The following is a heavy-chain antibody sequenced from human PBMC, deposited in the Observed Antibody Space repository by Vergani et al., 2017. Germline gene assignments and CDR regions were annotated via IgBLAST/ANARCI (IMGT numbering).Heavy chain of an antibody. J-gene: IGHJ3*02. V-gene: IGHV4-4*07. Sequence: QVQLQESGPGLVKPSETLSLTCTVSGAAIKDFYWSWLRQPAGKRLEWIGRIHTNGVIHYNPSLNSRATISVDTSRNQISLKLTSVTATDTAIYFCARGNPYVDFDIWGQGTMITVSS. D-gene: IGHD3-16*01. CDR2: IHTNGVI. CDR1: GAAIKDFY. CDR3: ARGNPYVDFDI.